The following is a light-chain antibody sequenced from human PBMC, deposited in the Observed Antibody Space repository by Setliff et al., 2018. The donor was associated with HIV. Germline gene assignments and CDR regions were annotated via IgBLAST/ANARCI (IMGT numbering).Light chain of an antibody. V-gene: IGLV1-40*01. Sequence: QSVLTQPPSVSGAPGQRVTISCTGSSSNIGAPYDVHWYQHLPGTAPKLLIFGNINRPSGVPDRFSGSKSGTSASLAISGLQPEDEGDFYCAAWDDSLSCYVFGSGTKVTVL. CDR2: GNI. CDR1: SSNIGAPYD. CDR3: AAWDDSLSCYV. J-gene: IGLJ1*01.